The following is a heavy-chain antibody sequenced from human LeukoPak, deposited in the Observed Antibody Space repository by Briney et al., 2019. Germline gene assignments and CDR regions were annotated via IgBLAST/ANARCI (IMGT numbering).Heavy chain of an antibody. D-gene: IGHD1-26*01. Sequence: GGSLRLSCAASGFTFSSYWMSWVRQAPGKGLEWVANIRSSSSNIYYADSVKGRFTISRDNAKNSLYLQMNSLRAEDTAVYYCARGSVTWELEFDYWGQGTLVTVSS. CDR2: IRSSSSNI. CDR1: GFTFSSYW. V-gene: IGHV3-7*01. CDR3: ARGSVTWELEFDY. J-gene: IGHJ4*02.